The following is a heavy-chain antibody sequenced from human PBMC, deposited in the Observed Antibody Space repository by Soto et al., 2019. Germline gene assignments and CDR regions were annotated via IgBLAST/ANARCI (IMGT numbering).Heavy chain of an antibody. Sequence: QVQLVQSGAEVKKPGASVKVSCKTSGYNFTTYGVSWVRQAPGQGLEWMGWISGHNGHTNYAQTLQGRVTMTTDTSTTTDYMQLMSLRSDDTAGYYCARYQPYSTGYYYFDHWGQGTLAIVTS. CDR2: ISGHNGHT. D-gene: IGHD6-19*01. CDR3: ARYQPYSTGYYYFDH. CDR1: GYNFTTYG. J-gene: IGHJ4*02. V-gene: IGHV1-18*01.